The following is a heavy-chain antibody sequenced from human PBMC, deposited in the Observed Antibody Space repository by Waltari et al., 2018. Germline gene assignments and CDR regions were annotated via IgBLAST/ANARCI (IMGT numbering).Heavy chain of an antibody. D-gene: IGHD3-22*01. CDR2: IYYSAST. J-gene: IGHJ3*02. CDR3: ARDFSGSLGAFDI. Sequence: QVQLQESGPGLVKPSQTLSLTCTVSGGSISSGGYYWSWIRQHPGKGLEWIGYIYYSASTYYTPSLKSRVTISVDTSKNQFSLKLSSVTAADTAVYYCARDFSGSLGAFDIWGQGTMVTVSS. V-gene: IGHV4-31*03. CDR1: GGSISSGGYY.